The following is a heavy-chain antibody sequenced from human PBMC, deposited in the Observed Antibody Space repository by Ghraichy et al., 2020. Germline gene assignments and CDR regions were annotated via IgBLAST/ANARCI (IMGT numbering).Heavy chain of an antibody. J-gene: IGHJ5*02. CDR3: AREAWYQMPDP. D-gene: IGHD1-14*01. CDR1: GFTFSTYA. Sequence: LSLTCAASGFTFSTYAMTWVRQAPGKGLEWVSTISTSGDYTFYAKSVRGRFTISRDNSRNTLYLQMNSLRAEDAALYYCAREAWYQMPDPWGQGTLVTVAS. V-gene: IGHV3-23*01. CDR2: ISTSGDYT.